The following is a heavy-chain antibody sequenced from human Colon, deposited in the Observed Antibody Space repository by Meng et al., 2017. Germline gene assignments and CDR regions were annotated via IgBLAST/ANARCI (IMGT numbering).Heavy chain of an antibody. D-gene: IGHD3-10*01. V-gene: IGHV4-4*02. CDR1: GDSIRSSNW. J-gene: IGHJ4*02. CDR2: IYHSGST. Sequence: QVQLQECGPGLGKRSGTLALTCAVSGDSIRSSNWWSWVRQPPGRGLEWIGEIYHSGSTNYNPSLKNRVSMTVDKSNNEFSLTLSSVTAAGTAFYYCARVIYASGNMAHLDYWGQGTLVTVSS. CDR3: ARVIYASGNMAHLDY.